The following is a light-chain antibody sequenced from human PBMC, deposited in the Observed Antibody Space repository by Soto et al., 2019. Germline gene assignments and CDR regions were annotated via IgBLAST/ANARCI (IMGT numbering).Light chain of an antibody. CDR2: DAS. CDR3: QQYNSYST. CDR1: QSISSW. J-gene: IGKJ1*01. Sequence: IQMTQSPSTLSASLGDRVTITCRASQSISSWLAWYQQKPGKAPKLLIYDASSLESGVPSRFSGSGSGTEFPLTISSMQPDDFATYYCQQYNSYSTFGQGTKVDIK. V-gene: IGKV1-5*01.